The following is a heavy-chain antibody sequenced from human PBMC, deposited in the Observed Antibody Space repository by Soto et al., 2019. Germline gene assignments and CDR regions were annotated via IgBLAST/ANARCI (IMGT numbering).Heavy chain of an antibody. CDR2: IYYSGST. Sequence: SETLSLTCTVSGGSISSGGYYWSWIRQHPGKGLEWIGYIYYSGSTYYNPSLKSRVTISVDTSKNQFSLKLSSVTAADTAVYYCARDDGDAFDIWGQGTMVTVSS. J-gene: IGHJ3*02. CDR1: GGSISSGGYY. V-gene: IGHV4-31*03. CDR3: ARDDGDAFDI.